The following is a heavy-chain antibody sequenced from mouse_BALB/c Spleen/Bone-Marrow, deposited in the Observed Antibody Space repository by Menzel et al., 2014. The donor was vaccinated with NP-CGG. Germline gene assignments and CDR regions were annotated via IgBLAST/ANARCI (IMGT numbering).Heavy chain of an antibody. V-gene: IGHV1S22*01. J-gene: IGHJ3*01. D-gene: IGHD1-1*01. CDR1: GYAFTNFW. Sequence: GSELVRPGASVKLSCKASGYAFTNFWMHWVRQRPGQGLEWIGNVYPGSDTANYDEKFKSKATLTVDTSSSTAYMQLSSLTSEDSAVYYCTRSLYYYPAYWGQGTLDTVST. CDR2: VYPGSDTA. CDR3: TRSLYYYPAY.